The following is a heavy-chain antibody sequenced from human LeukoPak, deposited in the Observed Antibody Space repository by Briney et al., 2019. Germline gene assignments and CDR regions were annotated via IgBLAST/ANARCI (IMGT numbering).Heavy chain of an antibody. CDR3: ASLAISYSRNSIDY. CDR2: ISSSSGYI. J-gene: IGHJ4*02. CDR1: GFTFSSYS. V-gene: IGHV3-21*01. D-gene: IGHD1-14*01. Sequence: GGSLRISCAASGFTFSSYSMNWVRQAPGKGLEWVSSISSSSGYIYYADSVKGRFTISRDNAKNSLYLQINSLRAEDTAVYYCASLAISYSRNSIDYWGQGTLVTVSS.